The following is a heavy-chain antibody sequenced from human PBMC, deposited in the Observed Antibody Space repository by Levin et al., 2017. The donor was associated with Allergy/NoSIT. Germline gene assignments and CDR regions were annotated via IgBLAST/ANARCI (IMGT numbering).Heavy chain of an antibody. Sequence: SETLSLTCTVSGGSISSSSYYWGWIRQPPGKGLEWIGSIYYSGSTYYNPSLKSRVTIAVDTSKNQFSLNLSSVTPADTALYYCARDTGYDYFDYWGPGTLVTVSS. V-gene: IGHV4-39*02. CDR2: IYYSGST. CDR3: ARDTGYDYFDY. D-gene: IGHD5-12*01. J-gene: IGHJ4*01. CDR1: GGSISSSSYY.